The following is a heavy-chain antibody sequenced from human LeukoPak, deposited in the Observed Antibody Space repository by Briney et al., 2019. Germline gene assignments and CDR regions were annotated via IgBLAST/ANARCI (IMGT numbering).Heavy chain of an antibody. V-gene: IGHV4-39*01. J-gene: IGHJ4*02. Sequence: SETLSLTCTVSGGSISSNSYYWGWIRQPPGKGLEWIGNIYYTGSTYYNPSLKSRVTISIDTSKNQFSLRLSSVTAADTAVYYCARRGFYEGTGFFDYWGPGTLVTVSS. CDR3: ARRGFYEGTGFFDY. D-gene: IGHD3-22*01. CDR2: IYYTGST. CDR1: GGSISSNSYY.